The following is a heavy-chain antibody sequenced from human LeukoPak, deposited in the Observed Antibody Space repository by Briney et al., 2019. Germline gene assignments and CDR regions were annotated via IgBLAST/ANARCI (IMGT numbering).Heavy chain of an antibody. CDR3: ARVGDGYSAFDY. CDR1: GFTVSSNY. J-gene: IGHJ4*02. Sequence: TGGSLRLSCAASGFTVSSNYMSWVRQAPGKGLEWVSVIYSGGSTYYPDSVKGRFTISRDNSRNTLYLQMNSLRAEDTAVYYCARVGDGYSAFDYWGQGTLVTVSS. D-gene: IGHD5-24*01. CDR2: IYSGGST. V-gene: IGHV3-53*01.